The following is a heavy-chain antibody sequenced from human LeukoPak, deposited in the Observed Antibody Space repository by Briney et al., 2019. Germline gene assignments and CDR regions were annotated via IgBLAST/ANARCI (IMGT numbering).Heavy chain of an antibody. CDR2: IYSGGAT. Sequence: GGSLRLSCVASGLTVNSNDMSWGRRAAGKGLEWVSAIYSGGATYYADSVNGRFTDSRDDSKNTPHPQMYRLSAEHTAMYYCVSQKWLYAFDIWRQGTMVTVSS. J-gene: IGHJ3*02. CDR1: GLTVNSND. V-gene: IGHV3-53*01. D-gene: IGHD5-12*01. CDR3: VSQKWLYAFDI.